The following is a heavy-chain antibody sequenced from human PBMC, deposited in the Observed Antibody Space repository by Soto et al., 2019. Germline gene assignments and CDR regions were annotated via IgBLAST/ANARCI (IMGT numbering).Heavy chain of an antibody. CDR3: ARMGDSPGYPPYYFDY. J-gene: IGHJ4*02. Sequence: ASVKVSCKASGYNFATYAMYWVRQAPGQRLEWMGWINAGNGNAKYSQKFQGRVTITRDTSASTAYMELSSLRSEDAAVYYCARMGDSPGYPPYYFDYWGQGTLVTVSS. CDR2: INAGNGNA. CDR1: GYNFATYA. D-gene: IGHD3-22*01. V-gene: IGHV1-3*01.